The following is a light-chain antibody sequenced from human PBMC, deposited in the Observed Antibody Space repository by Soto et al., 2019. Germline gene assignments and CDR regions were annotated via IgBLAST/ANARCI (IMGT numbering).Light chain of an antibody. V-gene: IGLV2-23*01. J-gene: IGLJ2*01. CDR3: CSYAGRDIL. CDR2: EAT. Sequence: QSALTQPASVSGSPGQSITISCTGTHSDVGSYDVVSWYQQLPGKAPKLLIYEATKRPSGVSDRFSGSQSGDTASLTISGLQAGDEAAYHCCSYAGRDILFGGGTQLTVL. CDR1: HSDVGSYDV.